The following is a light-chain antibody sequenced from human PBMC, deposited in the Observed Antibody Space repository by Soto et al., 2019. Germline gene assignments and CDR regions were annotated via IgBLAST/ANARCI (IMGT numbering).Light chain of an antibody. V-gene: IGKV1-5*01. Sequence: DTQMTQSPSTLSASIGDRVTITCRASQSISTWLAWYQQKPGKAPKLLIYDASTLESGVPSRFSGSGSGTEFTRTINSLQPDDSATYYCQQYNGFSGTFGQGTKVEIK. J-gene: IGKJ1*01. CDR2: DAS. CDR1: QSISTW. CDR3: QQYNGFSGT.